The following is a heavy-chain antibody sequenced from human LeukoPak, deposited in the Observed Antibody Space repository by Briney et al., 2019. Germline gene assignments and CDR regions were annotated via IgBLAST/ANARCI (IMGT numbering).Heavy chain of an antibody. V-gene: IGHV3-53*01. CDR3: ARGLDYYSLDH. CDR2: IYSGDIT. CDR1: GFTVSSNC. Sequence: GGSLRLSCAASGFTVSSNCMSWVRQASGKGLEWVSVIYSGDITYYADSVKGRFTISRDNSKNTLYLQMNSLRAEDTAVYYCARGLDYYSLDHWGQGTLVTVSS. D-gene: IGHD3-10*01. J-gene: IGHJ4*02.